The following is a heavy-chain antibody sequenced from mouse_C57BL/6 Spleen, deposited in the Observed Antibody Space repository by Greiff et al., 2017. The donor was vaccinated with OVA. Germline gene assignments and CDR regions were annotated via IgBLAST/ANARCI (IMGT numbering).Heavy chain of an antibody. V-gene: IGHV1-26*01. CDR2: INPNNGGT. CDR1: GYTFTDYY. Sequence: EVQLQQSGPELVKPGASVKISCKASGYTFTDYYMNWVKQSHGKSLEWIGDINPNNGGTSYNQKFKGKATLTVDKSSSTAYMELRSLTSEDSAVYYCARSEGRGFDYWGQGTTLTVSS. CDR3: ARSEGRGFDY. D-gene: IGHD3-3*01. J-gene: IGHJ2*01.